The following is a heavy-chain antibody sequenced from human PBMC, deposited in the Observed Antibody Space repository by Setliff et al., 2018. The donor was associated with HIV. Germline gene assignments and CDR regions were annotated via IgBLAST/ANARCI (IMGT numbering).Heavy chain of an antibody. CDR3: IRRRRAPGTEDLEAV. D-gene: IGHD1-26*01. CDR1: GYTFINYW. CDR2: IYPGDSVT. J-gene: IGHJ4*02. V-gene: IGHV5-51*01. Sequence: GESLKISCRASGYTFINYWIGWVRQMPGKGLEWIGVIYPGDSVTRYGPSFQGQVFISADRSITTAYLEWSSLKPSDTAMYYCIRRRRAPGTEDLEAVWGQGTLVTLL.